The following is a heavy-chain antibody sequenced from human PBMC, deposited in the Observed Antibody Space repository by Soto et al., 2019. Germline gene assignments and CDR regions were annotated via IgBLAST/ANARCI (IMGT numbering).Heavy chain of an antibody. CDR1: GYSFTSSA. D-gene: IGHD2-2*01. J-gene: IGHJ4*02. Sequence: ASVKVSWEASGYSFTSSAMHWVRQAPGQRLEWMGWINAANGNTKYSQNFQGRVTITRDTSARTSYMEVSSPRSEATAVYYCARAVPAAFFDYWRRGSLFTVYS. CDR2: INAANGNT. V-gene: IGHV1-3*01. CDR3: ARAVPAAFFDY.